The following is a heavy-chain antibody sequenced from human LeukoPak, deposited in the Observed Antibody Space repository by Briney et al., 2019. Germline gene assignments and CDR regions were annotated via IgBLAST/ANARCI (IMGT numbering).Heavy chain of an antibody. Sequence: SETLSLTCTVSGGSISSSSYYWGWIRQPPGKGLEWIGSIYYSGSTYYNPSLKSRVTISVDTSKNQFSLKLSSVTAADTAVYYCARTYYDILTGYDTHDAFDIWGQGTMVTVSS. V-gene: IGHV4-39*07. CDR1: GGSISSSSYY. J-gene: IGHJ3*02. CDR3: ARTYYDILTGYDTHDAFDI. D-gene: IGHD3-9*01. CDR2: IYYSGST.